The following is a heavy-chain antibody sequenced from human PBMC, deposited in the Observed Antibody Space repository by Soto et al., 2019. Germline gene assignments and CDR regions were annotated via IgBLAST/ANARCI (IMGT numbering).Heavy chain of an antibody. CDR1: GFTFSSYW. V-gene: IGHV3-74*01. CDR3: ARDGGWSGYCDY. Sequence: GGSLRLSCAASGFTFSSYWMHWVRQAPGKGLVWVSRINSDGSSTNYADSVKGRFTISRDNAKNTLYLQMNSLRVEDTAVYYCARDGGWSGYCDYWGQGTLVTVSS. CDR2: INSDGSST. J-gene: IGHJ4*02. D-gene: IGHD3-3*01.